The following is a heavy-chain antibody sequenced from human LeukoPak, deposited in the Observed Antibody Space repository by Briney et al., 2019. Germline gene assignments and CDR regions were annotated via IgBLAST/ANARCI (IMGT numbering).Heavy chain of an antibody. CDR1: GFTFSDYY. CDR2: IGDSGSTI. V-gene: IGHV3-11*04. D-gene: IGHD2-2*01. Sequence: PGGSLRLSCAASGFTFSDYYMAWMRQAPGKGLEWASYIGDSGSTIFYADSVKGRFTISTGNAKNSLYLQMNSLRAEDTAVYYCAFMICSITSCWIDYWGQGTLVTVSS. CDR3: AFMICSITSCWIDY. J-gene: IGHJ4*02.